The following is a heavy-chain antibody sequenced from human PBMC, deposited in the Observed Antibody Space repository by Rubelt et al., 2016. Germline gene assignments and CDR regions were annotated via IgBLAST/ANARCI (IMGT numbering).Heavy chain of an antibody. J-gene: IGHJ4*02. CDR3: AKGARSGYFFIDY. V-gene: IGHV3-23*01. D-gene: IGHD3-3*01. Sequence: YYADSVKGRLTISRDNSKNALYLQMNSLRAEDTAVYYCAKGARSGYFFIDYWGQGTLVTVSS.